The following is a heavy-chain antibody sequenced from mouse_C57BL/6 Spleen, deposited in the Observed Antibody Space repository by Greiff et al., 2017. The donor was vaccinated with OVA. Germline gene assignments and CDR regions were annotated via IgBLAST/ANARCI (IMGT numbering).Heavy chain of an antibody. D-gene: IGHD2-5*01. Sequence: VQLQQSGPELVKPGASVKMSCKASGYTFTDSNMHWVKQSHGKSLEWIGYINPNNGGTSYNQKFKGKATLTVNKSSSTAYMELRSLTSEDSAVYYCAPYYSNYGYFDVWGTGTTVTVSS. V-gene: IGHV1-22*01. CDR1: GYTFTDSN. J-gene: IGHJ1*03. CDR3: APYYSNYGYFDV. CDR2: INPNNGGT.